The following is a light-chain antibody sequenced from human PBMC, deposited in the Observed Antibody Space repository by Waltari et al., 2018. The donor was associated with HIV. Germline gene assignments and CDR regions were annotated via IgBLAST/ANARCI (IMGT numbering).Light chain of an antibody. CDR1: QSISNY. CDR3: QQSYTKPPT. J-gene: IGKJ2*01. V-gene: IGKV1-39*01. CDR2: EAS. Sequence: DIQMTQSPSSLSASVGDRITITCRASQSISNYLNWYQQKPGRAPNLLIYEASSLKSGVPPRFSGSGSGTDFTLTISSLQPEDFATYYCQQSYTKPPTFGQGTNLEIK.